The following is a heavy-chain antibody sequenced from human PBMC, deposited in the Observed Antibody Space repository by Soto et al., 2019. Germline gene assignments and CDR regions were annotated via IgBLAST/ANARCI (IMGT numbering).Heavy chain of an antibody. J-gene: IGHJ4*02. CDR3: ARERKWEPLPY. CDR2: INGNTGHT. Sequence: QVQLVQSGAEVREPGASVKVSCKTSGYTFSRYGITWVRQAPGQGLEWMGWINGNTGHTIYAMNLEDRFTISTDTSSITAYMELLSLKSDHTAVYYRARERKWEPLPYCGQGTLVTVSS. V-gene: IGHV1-18*01. CDR1: GYTFSRYG. D-gene: IGHD1-26*01.